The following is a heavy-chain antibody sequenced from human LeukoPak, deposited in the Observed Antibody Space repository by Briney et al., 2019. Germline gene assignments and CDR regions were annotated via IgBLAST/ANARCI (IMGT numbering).Heavy chain of an antibody. Sequence: PSETLSLTCTVSGGSISSYYWSWIRQPPGKGLEWIGYIYYSGSTNYNPSLKSRVTISVDTSKNQFSLKLRSVTAADTAVYYCARVNPLNPFDVWGKGTTVTVSS. CDR1: GGSISSYY. V-gene: IGHV4-59*01. CDR2: IYYSGST. CDR3: ARVNPLNPFDV. D-gene: IGHD1-14*01. J-gene: IGHJ6*04.